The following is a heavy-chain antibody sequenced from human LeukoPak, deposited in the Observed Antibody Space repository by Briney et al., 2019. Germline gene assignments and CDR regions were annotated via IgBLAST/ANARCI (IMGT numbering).Heavy chain of an antibody. D-gene: IGHD2/OR15-2a*01. CDR3: VKDNREEDWFDP. CDR1: GFTFRKYS. J-gene: IGHJ5*02. Sequence: GGSLRLSCSASGFTFRKYSMHWVRQGPGKGLEYVTAISSNGHTYYADSVKGRFTIYRDNSKSTLYLQMSSLRPEDTAVYYCVKDNREEDWFDPWGQGTLVTVSS. CDR2: ISSNGHT. V-gene: IGHV3-64D*09.